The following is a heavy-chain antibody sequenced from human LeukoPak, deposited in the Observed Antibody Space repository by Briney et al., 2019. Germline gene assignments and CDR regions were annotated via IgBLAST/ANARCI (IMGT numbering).Heavy chain of an antibody. CDR1: GFTFSSYW. Sequence: GGSLRLSCAASGFTFSSYWMSWVRQAPGKGLEWVANIKQDGSEKYYVDSVKGRFTISRDNAKNSLYLQMNSLRAEDTAVYYCARDYDDILTGQSYFDYWGQGTLVTVSS. CDR2: IKQDGSEK. V-gene: IGHV3-7*01. D-gene: IGHD3-9*01. CDR3: ARDYDDILTGQSYFDY. J-gene: IGHJ4*02.